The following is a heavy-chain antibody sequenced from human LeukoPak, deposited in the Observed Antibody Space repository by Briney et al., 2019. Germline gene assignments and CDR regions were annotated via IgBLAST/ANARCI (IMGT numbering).Heavy chain of an antibody. CDR3: AKVKFSASSGYSNGAFDI. J-gene: IGHJ3*02. CDR1: GFTFDDYA. V-gene: IGHV3-9*01. Sequence: GGSLRLSCAASGFTFDDYAIHWVRQAPGKGLEWVSGISWNSGSIGYADSVKGRFTISRDNAKNSLYLQMNSLRAEDTALYYCAKVKFSASSGYSNGAFDIWGQGTTVTVSS. D-gene: IGHD3-22*01. CDR2: ISWNSGSI.